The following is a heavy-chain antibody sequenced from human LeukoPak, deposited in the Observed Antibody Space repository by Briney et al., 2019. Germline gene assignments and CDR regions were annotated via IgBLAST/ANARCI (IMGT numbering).Heavy chain of an antibody. CDR3: ARDVGYDLGY. D-gene: IGHD5-12*01. CDR1: GFTFSSYS. J-gene: IGHJ4*02. Sequence: GGSLRLSCAASGFTFSSYSMNWVRQAPGKGLEWVSYISSSSTSIYYADSVKGRFTISRDNAQNSLYLQMNSLGDEDTAVYYCARDVGYDLGYWGQGTLVTVSS. V-gene: IGHV3-48*02. CDR2: ISSSSTSI.